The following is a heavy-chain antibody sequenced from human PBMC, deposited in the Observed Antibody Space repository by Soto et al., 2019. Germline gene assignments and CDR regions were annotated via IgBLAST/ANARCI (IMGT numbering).Heavy chain of an antibody. J-gene: IGHJ4*02. Sequence: GESLKISCKGSGYSFTSYWISWVRQMPGKGLEWMGRIDPSDSYTNYSPSFQGHVTISADKSISTAYLQWSSLKASDTAMYYCAVGRITYYYDSSGHPADYWGQGTLVTVSS. CDR2: IDPSDSYT. CDR1: GYSFTSYW. D-gene: IGHD3-22*01. CDR3: AVGRITYYYDSSGHPADY. V-gene: IGHV5-10-1*01.